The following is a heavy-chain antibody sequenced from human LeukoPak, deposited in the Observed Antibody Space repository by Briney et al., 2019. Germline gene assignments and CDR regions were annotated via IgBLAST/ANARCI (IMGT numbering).Heavy chain of an antibody. CDR3: ARGGYCSRTSSYGGGFDP. CDR1: GGSFSGYY. V-gene: IGHV4-34*01. CDR2: INHSGST. J-gene: IGHJ5*02. Sequence: SSETLSLTCAVYGGSFSGYYWSWIRQPPGKGLEWIGEINHSGSTNYNPSLKSRVAISVDTSKNQFSLKLSSVSAADTAVYYCARGGYCSRTSSYGGGFDPWGQGTLVTASS. D-gene: IGHD2-2*01.